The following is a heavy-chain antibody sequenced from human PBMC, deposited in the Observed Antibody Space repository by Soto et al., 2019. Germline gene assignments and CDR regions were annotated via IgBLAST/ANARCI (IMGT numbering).Heavy chain of an antibody. CDR1: GGSFSGYY. V-gene: IGHV4-34*01. CDR2: INHSGST. CDR3: ARALFYSSGNWFDP. J-gene: IGHJ5*02. D-gene: IGHD6-19*01. Sequence: PSETLSLTCAVYGGSFSGYYWSWIRQPPGKGLEWIGEINHSGSTNYNPSLKSRVTISVDTSKNQFSLKLSSVTAADTAVYYCARALFYSSGNWFDPWGQGTRATVSP.